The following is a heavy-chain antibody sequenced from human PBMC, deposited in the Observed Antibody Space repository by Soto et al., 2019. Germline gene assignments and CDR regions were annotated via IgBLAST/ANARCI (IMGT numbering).Heavy chain of an antibody. J-gene: IGHJ6*02. CDR2: FSGSGGNI. CDR3: AKDPPWTVGPLAMDV. V-gene: IGHV3-23*01. D-gene: IGHD1-26*01. Sequence: EVQLLESGGGLVQPGGSLRLSCVASGFAFSTHAMSWVRQAPGKGLEWVSTFSGSGGNIYYAESVKGRLTISRDDSKNTLYRQMDSLRVEDTAVYYCAKDPPWTVGPLAMDVWGQGTTVTVSS. CDR1: GFAFSTHA.